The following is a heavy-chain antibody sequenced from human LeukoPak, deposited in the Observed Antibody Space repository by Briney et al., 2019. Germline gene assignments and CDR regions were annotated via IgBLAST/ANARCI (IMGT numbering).Heavy chain of an antibody. V-gene: IGHV4-31*03. CDR3: ARGVAARLLYFDY. D-gene: IGHD6-6*01. J-gene: IGHJ4*02. CDR1: GGSISSGGYY. Sequence: SQTLSLICTVSGGSISSGGYYWSWIRQHPGKGLEWIGYIYYSGSTYYNPSLKSRVTISVDTSKNQFSLKLSSVTAADTAVYYCARGVAARLLYFDYWGQGTLVTVSS. CDR2: IYYSGST.